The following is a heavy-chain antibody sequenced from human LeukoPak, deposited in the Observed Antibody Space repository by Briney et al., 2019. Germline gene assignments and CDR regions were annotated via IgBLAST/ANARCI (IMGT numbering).Heavy chain of an antibody. V-gene: IGHV1-2*02. CDR3: ARGLLTGRNWYFDL. D-gene: IGHD3-9*01. Sequence: SSVKVSCKASGGTFSSYAISWVRQAPGQGLEWMGWINPHSGGTNYAQNFQGRVTMTRDTSISTAYMELHTLRSDDTAVYFCARGLLTGRNWYFDLWGRGTLLTASS. CDR1: GGTFSSYA. CDR2: INPHSGGT. J-gene: IGHJ2*01.